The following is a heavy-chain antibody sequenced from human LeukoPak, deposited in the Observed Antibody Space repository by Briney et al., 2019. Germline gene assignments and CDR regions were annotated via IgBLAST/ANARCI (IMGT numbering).Heavy chain of an antibody. CDR2: ISWNSGSI. CDR3: AKGRDIVATTSFDY. CDR1: GFTFSSYA. Sequence: GGSLRLSCAASGFTFSSYAMSWVRQAPGKGLEWVSGISWNSGSIGYADSVKGRFTISRDNAKNSLYLQMNSLRAEDTALYYCAKGRDIVATTSFDYWGQGTLVTVSS. D-gene: IGHD5-12*01. J-gene: IGHJ4*02. V-gene: IGHV3-9*01.